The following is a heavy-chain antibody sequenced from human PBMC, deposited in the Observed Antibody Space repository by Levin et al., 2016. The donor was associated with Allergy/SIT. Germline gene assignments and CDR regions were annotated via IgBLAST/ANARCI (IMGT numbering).Heavy chain of an antibody. J-gene: IGHJ4*02. Sequence: WIRQPPGKGLEWVSAISGSGGSTYYADSVKGRFTISRDNSKNTLYLQMNSLRAEDTAVYYCAKDLGDGQWLMTFDYWGQGTLVTVSS. CDR2: ISGSGGST. D-gene: IGHD6-19*01. CDR3: AKDLGDGQWLMTFDY. V-gene: IGHV3-23*01.